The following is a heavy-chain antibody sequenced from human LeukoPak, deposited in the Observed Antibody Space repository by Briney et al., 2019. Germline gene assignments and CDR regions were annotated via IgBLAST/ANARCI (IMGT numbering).Heavy chain of an antibody. CDR3: TRDILTGYYQPDY. CDR1: GFTFGNYA. Sequence: GGSLRLSCTGSGFTFGNYAISWVRQAPGKGLEWVGFIRSKAYGGATEYGASVKGRLTISRDDSKRLAYLQMNSLKTEDTAVYYCTRDILTGYYQPDYWGQGTLVSVSS. J-gene: IGHJ4*01. V-gene: IGHV3-49*04. D-gene: IGHD3-9*01. CDR2: IRSKAYGGAT.